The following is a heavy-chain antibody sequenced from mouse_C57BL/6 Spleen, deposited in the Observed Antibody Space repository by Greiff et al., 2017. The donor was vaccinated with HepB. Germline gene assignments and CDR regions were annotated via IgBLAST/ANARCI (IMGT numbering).Heavy chain of an antibody. CDR1: GFNIKDDY. Sequence: EVKLMESGAELVRPGASVKLSCTASGFNIKDDYMHWVKQRPEQGLEWIGWIDPENGDTEYASKFQGKATITADTSSNTAYLQLSSLTSEDTAVYYCTRYYDYDGWFAYWGQGTLVTVSA. D-gene: IGHD2-4*01. CDR3: TRYYDYDGWFAY. J-gene: IGHJ3*01. CDR2: IDPENGDT. V-gene: IGHV14-4*01.